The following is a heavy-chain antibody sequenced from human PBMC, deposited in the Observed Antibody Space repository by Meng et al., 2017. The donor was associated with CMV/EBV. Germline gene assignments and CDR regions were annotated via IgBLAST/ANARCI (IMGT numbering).Heavy chain of an antibody. CDR2: INPSSGGT. D-gene: IGHD4-11*01. CDR1: GYTFTGYY. CDR3: ARDYSNYEGYYYYYGMDV. J-gene: IGHJ6*02. Sequence: ASVKVSCKASGYTFTGYYMYWVRQAPGQGLEWMGWINPSSGGTNYAQKFQGRVTMTRDTSISTAYMELSRLRSDDTAVYYCARDYSNYEGYYYYYGMDVWGQGTTVTVSS. V-gene: IGHV1-2*02.